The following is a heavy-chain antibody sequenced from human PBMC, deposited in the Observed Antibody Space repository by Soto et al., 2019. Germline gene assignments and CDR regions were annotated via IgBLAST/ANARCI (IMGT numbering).Heavy chain of an antibody. Sequence: SVQVSCKASGGTFSSYAISWVRQAPGQGLEWMGGIIPIFGTANYAQKFQGRVTITADKSTSTAYMELSSLRSEDTAVYYCAFYPVRYSQNVYKGIAAAEIWG. D-gene: IGHD6-13*01. CDR3: AFYPVRYSQNVYKGIAAAEI. V-gene: IGHV1-69*06. CDR1: GGTFSSYA. CDR2: IIPIFGTA. J-gene: IGHJ3*02.